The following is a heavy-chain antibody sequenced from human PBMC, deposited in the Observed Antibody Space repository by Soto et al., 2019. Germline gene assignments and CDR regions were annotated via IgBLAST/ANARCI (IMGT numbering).Heavy chain of an antibody. CDR2: IYYSGST. J-gene: IGHJ4*02. D-gene: IGHD3-10*01. CDR1: GGSISSSSYY. V-gene: IGHV4-39*01. CDR3: AKHPGGLYGSGTTNNDY. Sequence: PSETLSLTCTVSGGSISSSSYYWGWIRQPPGKGLEWIGSIYYSGSTYYNPSLKSRVTISVDTSKNQFSLKLSSVTAADTAVYYCAKHPGGLYGSGTTNNDYWRQGTLVTVSS.